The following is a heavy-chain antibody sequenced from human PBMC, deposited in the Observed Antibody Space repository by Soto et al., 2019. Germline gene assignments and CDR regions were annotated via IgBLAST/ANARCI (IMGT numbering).Heavy chain of an antibody. D-gene: IGHD2-15*01. CDR1: GFTFSSYS. CDR3: AREGGYCSGCSCYSFSDY. CDR2: ISSSSSYI. J-gene: IGHJ4*02. Sequence: EVQLVESGGGLVKPGGSLRLSCAASGFTFSSYSMNWVRQAPGKGLEWVSSISSSSSYIYYADSVKGRFTISRDNAKDSLYLQMNSLRAEDTAVFYCAREGGYCSGCSCYSFSDYWGQGTLVTVSS. V-gene: IGHV3-21*01.